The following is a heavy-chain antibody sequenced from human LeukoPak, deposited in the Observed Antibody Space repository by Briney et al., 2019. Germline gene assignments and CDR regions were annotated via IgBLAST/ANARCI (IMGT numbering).Heavy chain of an antibody. CDR2: IWYDGSNK. CDR3: AKGDYSNYGEWLGP. Sequence: PGRSLRLSCAASGFTFSSYGMHWVRQAPGKGLEWVAVIWYDGSNKYYADSVKGRFTISRDNSKNTLYLQMNSLRAEDTAVYYCAKGDYSNYGEWLGPWGQGTLVTVSS. CDR1: GFTFSSYG. D-gene: IGHD4-11*01. V-gene: IGHV3-33*06. J-gene: IGHJ5*02.